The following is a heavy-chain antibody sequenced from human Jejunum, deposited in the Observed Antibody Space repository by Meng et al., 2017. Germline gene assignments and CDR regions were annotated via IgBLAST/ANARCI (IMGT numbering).Heavy chain of an antibody. V-gene: IGHV1-46*01. CDR1: GYTFTNYY. J-gene: IGHJ6*02. CDR2: INPSAGST. D-gene: IGHD1-26*01. Sequence: ASVKVSCKASGYTFTNYYIHWVRQAPGQGLEWMGIINPSAGSTAYAQKFQGRVTMTRDTPTSTVYMELSSVRSEDTAVYFCARGHAVGPPRYSYYDMDVWGQGTTVTVSS. CDR3: ARGHAVGPPRYSYYDMDV.